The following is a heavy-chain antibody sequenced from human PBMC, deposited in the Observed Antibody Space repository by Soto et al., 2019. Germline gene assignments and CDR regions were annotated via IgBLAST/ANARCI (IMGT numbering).Heavy chain of an antibody. D-gene: IGHD1-26*01. V-gene: IGHV3-23*01. CDR3: VFPSLGKYFFEH. CDR2: IGGGGATT. CDR1: GFTFRNSA. J-gene: IGHJ4*02. Sequence: EVQLLESGGGLVQPGGSLRLSCAASGFTFRNSAMNWVRQVPGKGLEWVSAIGGGGATTFYADSLKGRFTVSRDNSKNTLYLQMNILRAEDSAVYYCVFPSLGKYFFEHWGQGALVTVSS.